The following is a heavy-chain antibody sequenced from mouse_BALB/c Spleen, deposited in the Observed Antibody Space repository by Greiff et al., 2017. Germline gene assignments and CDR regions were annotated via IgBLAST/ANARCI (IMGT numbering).Heavy chain of an antibody. Sequence: EVKLMESGGDLVKPGGSLKLSCAASGFTFSSYGMSWVRQTPDKRLEWVATISSGGSYTYYPDSVKGRFTISRDNAKNTLYLQMSSLKSEDTAMYYCARQRYGNYAMDYWGQGTSVTVSS. D-gene: IGHD2-10*02. V-gene: IGHV5-6*01. J-gene: IGHJ4*01. CDR3: ARQRYGNYAMDY. CDR1: GFTFSSYG. CDR2: ISSGGSYT.